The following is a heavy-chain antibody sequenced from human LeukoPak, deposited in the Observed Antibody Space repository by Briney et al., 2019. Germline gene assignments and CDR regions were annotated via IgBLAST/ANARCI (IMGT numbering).Heavy chain of an antibody. D-gene: IGHD6-13*01. Sequence: LSETLSLTCAVYGGSFSGYYWSWIRQPPGKGLEWIGEINHSGSTNYNPSLKSRVTISVDTSKNQFSLKLSSVTAADTAVYASPLPPNRIAAAGTGGVYGMDVWGQGTTVTVSS. CDR2: INHSGST. V-gene: IGHV4-34*01. J-gene: IGHJ6*02. CDR3: PLPPNRIAAAGTGGVYGMDV. CDR1: GGSFSGYY.